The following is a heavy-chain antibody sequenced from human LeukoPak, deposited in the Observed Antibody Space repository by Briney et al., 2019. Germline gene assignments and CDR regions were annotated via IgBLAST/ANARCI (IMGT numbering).Heavy chain of an antibody. D-gene: IGHD5-18*01. CDR3: ARGRRIQLWFTETLPGY. J-gene: IGHJ4*02. Sequence: ASVKVSCKASGYTSTSYDINWVRQATGQGLEWMGWMNPNSGNTGYAQKFQGRVTMTRNTSISTAYMELSSLRSEDTAVYYCARGRRIQLWFTETLPGYWGQGTLVTVSS. V-gene: IGHV1-8*01. CDR2: MNPNSGNT. CDR1: GYTSTSYD.